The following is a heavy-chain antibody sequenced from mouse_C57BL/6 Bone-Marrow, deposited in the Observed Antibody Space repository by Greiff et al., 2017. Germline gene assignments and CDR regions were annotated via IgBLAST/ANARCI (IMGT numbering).Heavy chain of an antibody. CDR3: ARESFMITKAWLAY. V-gene: IGHV14-3*01. CDR1: GFTIKNTY. D-gene: IGHD2-4*01. CDR2: IDPADGNT. J-gene: IGHJ3*01. Sequence: VQLQQSVAELVRPGASVKLSCTASGFTIKNTYMHWVKQRPEQGLEWIGRIDPADGNTKYAPKFQGKATITADTSSNTAYLQLSSLTSEDTAIYYCARESFMITKAWLAYWGQGTPVTVSA.